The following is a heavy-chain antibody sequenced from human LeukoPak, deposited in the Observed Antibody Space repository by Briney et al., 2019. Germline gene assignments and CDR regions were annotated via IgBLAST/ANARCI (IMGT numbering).Heavy chain of an antibody. Sequence: GGSLRLSCAASGFTFSSYGMHWVRQAPGKGLEWVSAISGSCGSTYYADSVKGRFTISRDNSKNTLYLQMNSLRAEDTAVYYCAKVPFIWSGHDTLRGVWFDPWGQGTLVTVSS. CDR1: GFTFSSYG. V-gene: IGHV3-23*01. CDR3: AKVPFIWSGHDTLRGVWFDP. J-gene: IGHJ5*02. CDR2: ISGSCGST. D-gene: IGHD5-12*01.